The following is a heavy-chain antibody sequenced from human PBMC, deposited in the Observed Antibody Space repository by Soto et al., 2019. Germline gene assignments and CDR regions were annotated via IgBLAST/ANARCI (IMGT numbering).Heavy chain of an antibody. J-gene: IGHJ6*02. Sequence: GGALRLSCAASGFTVSSNHMRWVRQAPGKGLEWVSIIYSGGSTYYADSVKGRFTISRDNSKNTLYLQMNSLRAEDTAVYYCAREGLRGVMSYYGMDVWGQGTTVTVSS. CDR1: GFTVSSNH. V-gene: IGHV3-66*01. D-gene: IGHD3-10*01. CDR3: AREGLRGVMSYYGMDV. CDR2: IYSGGST.